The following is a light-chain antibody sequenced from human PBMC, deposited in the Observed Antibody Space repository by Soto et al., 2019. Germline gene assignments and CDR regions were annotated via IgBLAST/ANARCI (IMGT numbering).Light chain of an antibody. J-gene: IGKJ2*01. Sequence: DILLTQSPSTLSASVGDRVTISCRASQSINKWLAWYQHKPGRAPNLLIYEVSTLHSGVPSRFSGSGSGTEFTLTISSLRPDDFGTYYCQHTTDFTFGQGTKV. V-gene: IGKV1-5*03. CDR1: QSINKW. CDR2: EVS. CDR3: QHTTDFT.